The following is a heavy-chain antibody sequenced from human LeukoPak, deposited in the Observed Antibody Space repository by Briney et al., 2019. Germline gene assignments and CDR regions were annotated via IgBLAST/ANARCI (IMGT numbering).Heavy chain of an antibody. CDR1: GGSISNYY. CDR3: ARLARLTLIRGVTGYHSLDV. D-gene: IGHD3-10*01. V-gene: IGHV4-59*01. Sequence: PSETLSLTCSVSGGSISNYYWSWIRQPPGKGLEWIGYIYYSGSTKYNSSLKSRVTISVQTSNNQFSLKLSSVTAADTAVYYCARLARLTLIRGVTGYHSLDVWGRGTKVTVSS. CDR2: IYYSGST. J-gene: IGHJ6*04.